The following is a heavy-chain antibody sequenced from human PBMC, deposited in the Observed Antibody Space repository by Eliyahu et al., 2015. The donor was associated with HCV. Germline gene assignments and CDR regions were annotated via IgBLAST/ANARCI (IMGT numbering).Heavy chain of an antibody. J-gene: IGHJ6*02. CDR1: GFTFXIYX. CDR3: ARDSNYYGSTSSYYYALDV. Sequence: EVQLVESGGGLVQPGESLRLSCAASGFTFXIYXMNWVRXAPGKGLGXVSYISSRSSTIYYADSVKGRFTISRDNAKNSVYLQVNSLRAEDTAVYYCARDSNYYGSTSSYYYALDVWGQGTTVTVSS. D-gene: IGHD3-10*01. V-gene: IGHV3-48*01. CDR2: ISSRSSTI.